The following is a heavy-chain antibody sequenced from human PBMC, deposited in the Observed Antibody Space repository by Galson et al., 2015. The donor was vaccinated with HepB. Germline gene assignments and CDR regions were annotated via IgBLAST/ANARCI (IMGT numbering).Heavy chain of an antibody. V-gene: IGHV7-4-1*02. J-gene: IGHJ5*02. CDR2: INTYTGNP. Sequence: SVKVSCKASGYPFSDYAMNWVRQAPGQGLEWMGWINTYTGNPTYAQGFAGRFVFSLDTSVSTAYLQITSLKAEDTAVYYCARDDWGTTARWFDPWGQGTLVTVSS. CDR1: GYPFSDYA. CDR3: ARDDWGTTARWFDP. D-gene: IGHD2-21*01.